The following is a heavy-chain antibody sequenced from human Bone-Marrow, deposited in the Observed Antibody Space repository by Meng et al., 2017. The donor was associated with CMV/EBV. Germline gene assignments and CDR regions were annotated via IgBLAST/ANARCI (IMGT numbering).Heavy chain of an antibody. D-gene: IGHD5-12*01. Sequence: GESLKISCAASGFNFSSDAMHWVRQAPGKGLEWVTVISYDGTDKYYADSVKGRFTISRDTSKNTLYLQMNSLRAEDTAVYYCARDGGGSDPWLDYWVQGPLVPVSS. V-gene: IGHV3-30*04. CDR3: ARDGGGSDPWLDY. J-gene: IGHJ4*02. CDR1: GFNFSSDA. CDR2: ISYDGTDK.